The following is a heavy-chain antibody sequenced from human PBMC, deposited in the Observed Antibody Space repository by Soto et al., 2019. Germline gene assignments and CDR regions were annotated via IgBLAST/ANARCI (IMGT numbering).Heavy chain of an antibody. CDR1: GFTVSSKY. CDR2: IQSGGTT. Sequence: GGSLRLSCAASGFTVSSKYMTWVRQAPGKGLEWVSLIQSGGTTYYADSVKGRFTISRDTSENTLYLQMSSLRAEDTAVYYCAKDRVVRGVLGGMYVWGQGTTVTVSS. V-gene: IGHV3-66*01. CDR3: AKDRVVRGVLGGMYV. D-gene: IGHD3-10*01. J-gene: IGHJ6*02.